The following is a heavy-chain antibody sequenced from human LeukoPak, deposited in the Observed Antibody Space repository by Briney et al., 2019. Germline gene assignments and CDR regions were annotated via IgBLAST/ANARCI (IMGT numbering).Heavy chain of an antibody. D-gene: IGHD2-15*01. CDR2: IYYNAPT. Sequence: SETLSLTCTVSGGSISSYYWSCIRHPPGKRLEWIGYIYYNAPTNYNPSLKSRVTISVDTSKNQFSLKLSSVTAADTAMYYCASKVAYCSGGSCYGYFDYWGQGTLVTVSS. CDR1: GGSISSYY. J-gene: IGHJ4*02. CDR3: ASKVAYCSGGSCYGYFDY. V-gene: IGHV4-59*08.